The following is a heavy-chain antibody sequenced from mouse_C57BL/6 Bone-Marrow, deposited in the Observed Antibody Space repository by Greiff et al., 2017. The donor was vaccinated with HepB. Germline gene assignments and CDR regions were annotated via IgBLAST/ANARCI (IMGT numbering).Heavy chain of an antibody. CDR3: ARSYGSSYGYFDV. CDR1: GYTFTSYW. V-gene: IGHV1-52*01. CDR2: IDPSDSET. J-gene: IGHJ1*03. Sequence: VQLQQPGAELVRPGSSVKLSCKASGYTFTSYWMHWVKQRPTQGLEWIGNIDPSDSETHYNQKFKDKATLTVDKSSSTAYMQLSSLTSEDSAVYYCARSYGSSYGYFDVWGTGTTVTVSS. D-gene: IGHD1-1*01.